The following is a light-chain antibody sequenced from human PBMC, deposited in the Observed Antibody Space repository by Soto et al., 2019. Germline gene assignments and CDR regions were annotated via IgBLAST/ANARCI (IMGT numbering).Light chain of an antibody. CDR1: KSISSW. CDR3: QQYNSYSWT. J-gene: IGKJ1*01. Sequence: DIQMTQSPSTLSASVGDRVTITCRASKSISSWLAWYQQKPGKAPKLLIYDASSLESGVPSRFSGSGSGTEFTLTIISLQPDDFATYFCQQYNSYSWTFGQGTKVEIK. CDR2: DAS. V-gene: IGKV1-5*01.